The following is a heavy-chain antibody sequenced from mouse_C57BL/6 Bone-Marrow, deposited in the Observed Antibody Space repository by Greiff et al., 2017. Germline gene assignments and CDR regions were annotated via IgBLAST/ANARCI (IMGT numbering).Heavy chain of an antibody. CDR3: ARTPCDGSSSRWYFDV. CDR2: ISPGDGDT. Sequence: VQLKESGAELVKPGASVKISCKASGYAFSSYWMNWVKQRPGKGLEWIGQISPGDGDTNYNGKFKGKATLTADKSSSTAYMQLSSLTSEDSAVYFCARTPCDGSSSRWYFDVWGTGTTVTVSS. CDR1: GYAFSSYW. D-gene: IGHD1-1*01. J-gene: IGHJ1*03. V-gene: IGHV1-80*01.